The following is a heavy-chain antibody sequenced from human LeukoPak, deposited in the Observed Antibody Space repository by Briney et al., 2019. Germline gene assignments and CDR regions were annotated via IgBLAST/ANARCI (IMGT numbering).Heavy chain of an antibody. V-gene: IGHV3-30*18. J-gene: IGHJ4*02. CDR1: GFIFSSYG. CDR3: AKGGVSDSGSWYGDYFDY. Sequence: GGSLRLSCAASGFIFSSYGMHWVRQAPGKGLEWVAVVSSDRSKKEYADSVRGRFTISRDNAKNTLFLQMNSLRADDTAVYYCAKGGVSDSGSWYGDYFDYWGQGTLVTVSS. CDR2: VSSDRSKK. D-gene: IGHD6-13*01.